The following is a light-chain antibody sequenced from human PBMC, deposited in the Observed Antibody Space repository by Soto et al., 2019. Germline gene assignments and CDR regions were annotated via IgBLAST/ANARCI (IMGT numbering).Light chain of an antibody. CDR2: VVS. J-gene: IGLJ2*01. Sequence: QSALTQPPSASGSPGQSVTISCTGTSSDVGGYSYVSWYQQHPGKAPKLMIYVVSKRPSGVPDRFSGSKSGNTASLTVSGLQAEDEADYYCSSYAGSNNFVVFGGGTKLTVL. CDR3: SSYAGSNNFVV. V-gene: IGLV2-8*01. CDR1: SSDVGGYSY.